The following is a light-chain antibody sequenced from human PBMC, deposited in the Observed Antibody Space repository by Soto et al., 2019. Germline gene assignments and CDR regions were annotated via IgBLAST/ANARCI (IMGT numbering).Light chain of an antibody. CDR1: QSISNW. CDR3: QQYNSYWT. CDR2: KAS. J-gene: IGKJ1*01. V-gene: IGKV1-5*03. Sequence: DIQMTQSPSTLSASVGDRVTITCRASQSISNWLAWYQQKPGKAPKLLIYKASNLESGVPSRFSGIGSGTEFTLTISSLQPDDFATYYCQQYNSYWTFGQGTKVDIK.